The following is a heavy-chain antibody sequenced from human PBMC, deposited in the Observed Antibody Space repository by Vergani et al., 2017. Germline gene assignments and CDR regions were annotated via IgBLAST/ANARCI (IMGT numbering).Heavy chain of an antibody. J-gene: IGHJ4*02. Sequence: EVQLLESGGGLVQPGGSLRLSCAASGFTFSSYAMSWVRQAPGKGLEWVSAISGSGGSTYYADSVKGRFTISRDNSKNTLYLQMNSLRAEDTAVYYCAKDRGNDFWSGYADYYWGQGTLVTVSS. CDR1: GFTFSSYA. CDR2: ISGSGGST. V-gene: IGHV3-23*01. CDR3: AKDRGNDFWSGYADYY. D-gene: IGHD3-3*01.